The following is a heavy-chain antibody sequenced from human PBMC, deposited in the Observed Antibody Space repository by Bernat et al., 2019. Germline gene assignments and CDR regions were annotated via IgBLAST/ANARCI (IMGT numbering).Heavy chain of an antibody. Sequence: EVQLVESGGGLVKPGGSLRLSCAASGFTFSSYSMNLVRQAPGKGLEWVSSISSSSTYIYYADSVKGRFTISRDNAKNSLYLQMNSLKTEDTAVYYCTRSHPYGGNAFDIWGQGTMVTVSS. D-gene: IGHD4-23*01. CDR2: ISSSSTYI. CDR1: GFTFSSYS. J-gene: IGHJ3*02. V-gene: IGHV3-21*04. CDR3: TRSHPYGGNAFDI.